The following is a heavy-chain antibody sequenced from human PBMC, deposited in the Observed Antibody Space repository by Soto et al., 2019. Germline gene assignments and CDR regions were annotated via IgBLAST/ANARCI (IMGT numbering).Heavy chain of an antibody. Sequence: EVQLVQSGAEVKKPGESLKISCKGSGYSFTSCWIGWVRQMPGKGLEWMGIIYPGDSDTRYSPSFQGQVTISADKSISTAYLQWSSLKASDTAMYYCATAVYGDYLLVAEYFQHWGQGTLVTVSS. D-gene: IGHD4-17*01. CDR2: IYPGDSDT. CDR3: ATAVYGDYLLVAEYFQH. CDR1: GYSFTSCW. J-gene: IGHJ1*01. V-gene: IGHV5-51*03.